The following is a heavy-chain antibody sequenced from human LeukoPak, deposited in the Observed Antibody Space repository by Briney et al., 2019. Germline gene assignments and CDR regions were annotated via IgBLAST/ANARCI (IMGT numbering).Heavy chain of an antibody. CDR2: IIPIFGTA. CDR1: GGTFSSYA. Sequence: ASVKVSCKASGGTFSSYAISWVRQAPGQGLEWMGGIIPIFGTANYAQKFQGRVTITADESTSTAYMELSSLRSEDTAVYYCARVFYDILTGYYIPEDAFDIWGQGAMVTVPS. D-gene: IGHD3-9*01. V-gene: IGHV1-69*13. CDR3: ARVFYDILTGYYIPEDAFDI. J-gene: IGHJ3*02.